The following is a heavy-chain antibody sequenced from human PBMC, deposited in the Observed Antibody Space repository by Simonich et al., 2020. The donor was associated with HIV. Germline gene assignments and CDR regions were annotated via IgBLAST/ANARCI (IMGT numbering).Heavy chain of an antibody. CDR3: AKAFSSSWYGDAFDI. D-gene: IGHD6-13*01. J-gene: IGHJ3*02. CDR2: ISWNSGSI. CDR1: GFTFDSYA. Sequence: EVQRVESGGGLVQPGRSLRLSCEASGFTFDSYAMHWVRQAPGKGLGWVSGISWNSGSIGDADSVKGRFTISRDNAKNSLYLQMNSLRAEDTALYYCAKAFSSSWYGDAFDIWGQGTMVTVSS. V-gene: IGHV3-9*01.